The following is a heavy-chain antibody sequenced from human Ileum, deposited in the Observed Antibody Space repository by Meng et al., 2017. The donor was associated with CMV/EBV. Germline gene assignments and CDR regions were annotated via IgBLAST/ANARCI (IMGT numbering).Heavy chain of an antibody. Sequence: QVQLQESGPGLGKTSETLSLTCYVSGGSISNYYWSWIRQPAGKGLEWIAHIYTSGTTNYNPSLKSRVTMSVDTSRNQFSLKLTSVTAADTAVYYCARNYGSGNWNFFHYWGQGTLVTVSS. CDR3: ARNYGSGNWNFFHY. CDR1: GGSISNYY. D-gene: IGHD3-10*01. J-gene: IGHJ4*02. V-gene: IGHV4-4*07. CDR2: IYTSGTT.